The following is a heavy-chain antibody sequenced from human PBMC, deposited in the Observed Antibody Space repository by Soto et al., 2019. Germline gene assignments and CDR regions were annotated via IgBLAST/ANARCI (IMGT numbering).Heavy chain of an antibody. CDR1: GFSLSNAGLG. V-gene: IGHV2-26*04. CDR2: IFSNDEK. J-gene: IGHJ5*02. CDR3: ASTYSTSWYWFDP. Sequence: QVTVKESGPVLVKPTETLTLTCTVSGFSLSNAGLGVSWIRQPPGKALEWLAHIFSNDEKSYSTSLKSRLTISKDTPKSPVVLIMTNMDPGDTATYYCASTYSTSWYWFDPWGQGTLVTVSS. D-gene: IGHD6-13*01.